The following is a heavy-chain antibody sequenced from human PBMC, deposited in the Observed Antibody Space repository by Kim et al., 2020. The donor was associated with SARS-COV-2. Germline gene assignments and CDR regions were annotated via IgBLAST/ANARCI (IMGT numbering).Heavy chain of an antibody. J-gene: IGHJ5*02. Sequence: AQKFQGRVTMTEDTSTDTAYMELSSLRSEDTAVYYCATPVGATNDWFDPWGQGTLVTVSS. V-gene: IGHV1-24*01. D-gene: IGHD1-26*01. CDR3: ATPVGATNDWFDP.